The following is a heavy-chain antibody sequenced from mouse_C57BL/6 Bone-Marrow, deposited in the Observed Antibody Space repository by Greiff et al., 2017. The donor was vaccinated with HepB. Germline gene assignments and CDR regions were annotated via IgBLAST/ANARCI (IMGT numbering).Heavy chain of an antibody. CDR2: IYPRDGST. Sequence: QVQLKESDAELVKPGASVKISCKVSGYTFTDHTIHWMKQRPEQGLEWIGYIYPRDGSTKYNEKFKGKATLTADKSSSTAYMQLNSLTSEDSAVYFCARMEDYYGRMSYYFDYWGQGTTLTVSS. V-gene: IGHV1-78*01. D-gene: IGHD1-1*01. CDR1: GYTFTDHT. J-gene: IGHJ2*01. CDR3: ARMEDYYGRMSYYFDY.